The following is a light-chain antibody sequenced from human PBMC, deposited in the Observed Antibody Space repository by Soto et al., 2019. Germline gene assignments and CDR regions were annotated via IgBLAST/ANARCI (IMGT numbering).Light chain of an antibody. CDR2: GAS. V-gene: IGKV3-20*01. CDR1: QSVSSSY. J-gene: IGKJ2*01. Sequence: EIVLTQSPGTLSLSPGERATLSCRASQSVSSSYLAWYQQKPGQAPRLLMYGASSRATDIPDRFSGSGSGTYFTVTISRLDVEDFAVYYYQLYGSSSMYTCCQGTKLEIK. CDR3: QLYGSSSMYT.